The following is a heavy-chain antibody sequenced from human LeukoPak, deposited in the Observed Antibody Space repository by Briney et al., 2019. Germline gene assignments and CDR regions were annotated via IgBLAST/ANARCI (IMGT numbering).Heavy chain of an antibody. CDR3: ARERIGVDCSSTSCRNYYYMDV. D-gene: IGHD2-2*01. Sequence: SETLSLTCAVSGYSISSGYYWGWIRQPPGRGLEWIGYIYYSGRTSYNPSLKSRVTISVDTSKNWFSLRLTSVTAADTAVYYCARERIGVDCSSTSCRNYYYMDVWGQGTLVTVSS. CDR2: IYYSGRT. CDR1: GYSISSGYY. V-gene: IGHV4-38-2*02. J-gene: IGHJ6*03.